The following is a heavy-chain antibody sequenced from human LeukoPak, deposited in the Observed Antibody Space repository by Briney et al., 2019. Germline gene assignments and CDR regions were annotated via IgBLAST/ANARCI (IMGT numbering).Heavy chain of an antibody. CDR2: IREDGSQK. D-gene: IGHD1-26*01. CDR1: GFTFSSSW. J-gene: IGHJ4*02. CDR3: ARKGLGGELGGFDS. Sequence: GGSLRLSCVASGFTFSSSWMTWVRQAPGKGLEWVASIREDGSQKTAVDSVRGRFTISRDNAKNSVYLQMHSLRVEDTALYHCARKGLGGELGGFDSWGQGTLVTVSS. V-gene: IGHV3-7*03.